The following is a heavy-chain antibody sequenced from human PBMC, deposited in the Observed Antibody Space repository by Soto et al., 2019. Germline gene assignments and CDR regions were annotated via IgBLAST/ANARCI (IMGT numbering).Heavy chain of an antibody. CDR3: ARSGYSSSWGEGYYFDY. CDR1: GGSVSSGSYY. Sequence: PSETLSLTCTVSGGSVSSGSYYWSWIRQPPGKGLEWIGYIYYSGSTNYNPSLKSRVTISVDTSKNQFSLKLSSVTAADTAVYYCARSGYSSSWGEGYYFDYWGQGTLVTVSS. D-gene: IGHD6-13*01. V-gene: IGHV4-61*01. J-gene: IGHJ4*02. CDR2: IYYSGST.